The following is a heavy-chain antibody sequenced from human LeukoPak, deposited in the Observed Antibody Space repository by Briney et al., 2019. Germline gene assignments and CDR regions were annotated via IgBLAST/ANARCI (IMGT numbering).Heavy chain of an antibody. CDR3: ARRGDGGRSFDY. J-gene: IGHJ4*02. Sequence: GGSLRLSCAASGFTVSSSYMNWVRQAPGKGLEWVSLIYSGGTTYYADSVKGRFTISRDNSKNTLYLQMNSLRAEDTAVYYCARRGDGGRSFDYWGQGTLVTVSS. V-gene: IGHV3-53*01. D-gene: IGHD4-23*01. CDR2: IYSGGTT. CDR1: GFTVSSSY.